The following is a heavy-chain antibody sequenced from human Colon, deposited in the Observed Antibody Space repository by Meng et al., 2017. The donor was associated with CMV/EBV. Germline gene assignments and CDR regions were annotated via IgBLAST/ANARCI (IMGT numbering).Heavy chain of an antibody. CDR3: ERKIRSGILEVPAAIYDAFDI. Sequence: SETLSLTCAVYGGSFSGYYWSWIRQPPGKGLEWIGEINHSGSTNSTPSLKSRVTISVDTSKNQFSLKLSTVTAADTAVYYCERKIRSGILEVPAAIYDAFDIWGQGTMVTVSS. J-gene: IGHJ3*02. V-gene: IGHV4-34*01. CDR2: INHSGST. CDR1: GGSFSGYY. D-gene: IGHD2-2*02.